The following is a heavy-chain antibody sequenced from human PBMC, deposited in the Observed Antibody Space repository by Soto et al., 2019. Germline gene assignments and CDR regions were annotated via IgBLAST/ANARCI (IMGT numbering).Heavy chain of an antibody. CDR2: IGDNGDNT. CDR1: GFPFSSLS. V-gene: IGHV3-64*07. Sequence: EVQLVESGGVLVQPGGSLRLSCTASGFPFSSLSMHWFRQSPGKRLELVSTIGDNGDNTYYADSVKGRFTISRDNSMNTLYLHMGRLRTEDMAVYYCERHLFGYDYWGQGTLVIVSS. D-gene: IGHD6-25*01. CDR3: ERHLFGYDY. J-gene: IGHJ4*02.